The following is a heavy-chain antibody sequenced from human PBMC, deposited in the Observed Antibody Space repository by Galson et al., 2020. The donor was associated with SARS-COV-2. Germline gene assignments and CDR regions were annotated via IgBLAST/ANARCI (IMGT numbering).Heavy chain of an antibody. J-gene: IGHJ3*01. Sequence: ASLKVSCKASGYTFTTYAIHWVRQAPGQRLEWLGWINTGNRNPKYSQNFQNRVTMTRDTSATTVYLEVNNLKSEDTAIYYCARRIRQAVVLDVWGQGTMVTVSS. V-gene: IGHV1-3*04. CDR2: INTGNRNP. CDR3: ARRIRQAVVLDV. D-gene: IGHD2-15*01. CDR1: GYTFTTYA.